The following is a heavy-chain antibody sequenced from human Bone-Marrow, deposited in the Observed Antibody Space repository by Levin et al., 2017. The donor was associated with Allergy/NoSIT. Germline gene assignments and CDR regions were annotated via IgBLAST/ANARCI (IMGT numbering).Heavy chain of an antibody. Sequence: GGSLRLSCAASGFTFSSYAMSWVRQAPGKGLEWVSAISGSGGSTYYADSVKGRFTISRDNSKNTLYLQMNSLRAEDTAVYYCAKDDCSSTSCNLDYWGQGTLVTVSS. CDR1: GFTFSSYA. J-gene: IGHJ4*02. D-gene: IGHD2-2*01. CDR2: ISGSGGST. V-gene: IGHV3-23*01. CDR3: AKDDCSSTSCNLDY.